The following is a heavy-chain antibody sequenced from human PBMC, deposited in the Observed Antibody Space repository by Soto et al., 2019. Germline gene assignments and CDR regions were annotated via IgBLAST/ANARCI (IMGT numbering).Heavy chain of an antibody. CDR3: ARGRLLWFGELFSPAPDGMDV. CDR1: GGSFSGYY. CDR2: INHSGST. D-gene: IGHD3-10*01. Sequence: PSETLCLTCAVYGGSFSGYYWSWIRQPPGKGLEWIGEINHSGSTNYNPSLKSRVTISVDTSKNQFSLKLSSVTAADTAVYYCARGRLLWFGELFSPAPDGMDVWGQGTTVT. V-gene: IGHV4-34*01. J-gene: IGHJ6*02.